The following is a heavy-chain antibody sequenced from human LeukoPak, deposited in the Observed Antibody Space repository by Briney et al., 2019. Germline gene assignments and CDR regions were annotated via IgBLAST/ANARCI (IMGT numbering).Heavy chain of an antibody. Sequence: GGSLRLSCAASGFTFSSYAKSWVRQAPGTGLEWLTIISSDGTNKHYAGSVKGRFTISRDNSKNTLYLQMSSLRVEDTAVYYCARDYDFWSGLGLSGMDVWGQGTTVTVSS. D-gene: IGHD3-3*01. V-gene: IGHV3-30*03. CDR1: GFTFSSYA. CDR2: ISSDGTNK. J-gene: IGHJ6*02. CDR3: ARDYDFWSGLGLSGMDV.